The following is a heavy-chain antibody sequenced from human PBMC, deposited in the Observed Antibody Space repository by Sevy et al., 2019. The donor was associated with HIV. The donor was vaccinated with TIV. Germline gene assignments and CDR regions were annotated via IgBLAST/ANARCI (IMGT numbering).Heavy chain of an antibody. CDR1: GFIFSSYW. J-gene: IGHJ4*02. CDR3: ARVRVGATRHYFDY. CDR2: IKQDGSEK. Sequence: GGSLRLSCAASGFIFSSYWMSWVRQAPGKGLEWVANIKQDGSEKYYVDSVKGRFTIPRDNAKNSLYLQMNSLRAEDTAVYYCARVRVGATRHYFDYWGQGTLVTVSS. V-gene: IGHV3-7*01. D-gene: IGHD1-26*01.